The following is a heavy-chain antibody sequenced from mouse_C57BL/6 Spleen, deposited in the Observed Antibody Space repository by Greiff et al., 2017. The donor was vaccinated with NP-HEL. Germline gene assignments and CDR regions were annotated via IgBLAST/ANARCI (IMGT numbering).Heavy chain of an antibody. J-gene: IGHJ4*01. D-gene: IGHD1-1*01. CDR1: GFTFSDYG. V-gene: IGHV5-17*01. CDR2: ISSGSSTI. CDR3: ARYGSSPYYAMDY. Sequence: EVKLMESGGGLVKPGGSLKLSCAASGFTFSDYGMHWVRQAPEKGLEWVAYISSGSSTIYYADTVKGRFTISRDNAKNILFLQMTSLRSEDTAMYYCARYGSSPYYAMDYWGQGTSVTVSS.